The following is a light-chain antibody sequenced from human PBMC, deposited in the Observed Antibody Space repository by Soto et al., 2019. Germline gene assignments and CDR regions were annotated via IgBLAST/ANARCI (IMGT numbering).Light chain of an antibody. V-gene: IGKV3-20*01. CDR1: QSVSSSY. CDR3: QQYGSSPYT. Sequence: EIVLTQSPGTLSLSPGERATLSCRAGQSVSSSYLAWYQQKPGQTPRLLIYGASSRATGIPDRCSGSGSGTDFTLTISRLEPEDFALYYCQQYGSSPYTFGQGTKLEIK. J-gene: IGKJ2*01. CDR2: GAS.